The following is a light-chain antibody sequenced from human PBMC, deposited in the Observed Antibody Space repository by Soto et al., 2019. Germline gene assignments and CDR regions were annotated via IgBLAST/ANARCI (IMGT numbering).Light chain of an antibody. CDR2: DVS. CDR1: SSDVGAYNH. CDR3: CSYAGSYTYV. V-gene: IGLV2-11*01. Sequence: QSALTQPRSVSGSPGQSVTISCTGTSSDVGAYNHVSWYQQYPGKAPKLTIYDVSKRPSGVPDRFSGSKSGNTASLTISGLQAEDEADYYCCSYAGSYTYVFGTGTKVTLL. J-gene: IGLJ1*01.